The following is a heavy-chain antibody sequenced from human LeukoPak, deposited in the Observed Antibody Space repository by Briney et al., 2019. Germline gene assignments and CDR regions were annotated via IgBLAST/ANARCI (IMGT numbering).Heavy chain of an antibody. J-gene: IGHJ2*01. CDR3: ARRGGMRVGYYDSSGPDWYFDL. V-gene: IGHV1-69*05. CDR1: GGTFSSYA. Sequence: GASVKVSCKASGGTFSSYAIIWVRQAPGQGLEWMGGIIPIFGTANYAHKFQGRVTITTDESTSTAYMELSSLRSEDTAVYYCARRGGMRVGYYDSSGPDWYFDLWGRGTLVTVSS. D-gene: IGHD3-22*01. CDR2: IIPIFGTA.